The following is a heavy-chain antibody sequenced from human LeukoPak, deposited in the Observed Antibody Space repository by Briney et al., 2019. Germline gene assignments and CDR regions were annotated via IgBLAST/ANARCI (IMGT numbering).Heavy chain of an antibody. V-gene: IGHV1-18*01. D-gene: IGHD4-17*01. Sequence: ASVKVSCKASGYTFTSYGISWVRQAPGQGLEWMGWISAYNGNTNYAQKLQGRVTMTTDTSTSTAYMELRSLRSDDTAVYYCARPFYGDYDKGDAFDIWGQGTMVTVSS. CDR2: ISAYNGNT. CDR1: GYTFTSYG. CDR3: ARPFYGDYDKGDAFDI. J-gene: IGHJ3*02.